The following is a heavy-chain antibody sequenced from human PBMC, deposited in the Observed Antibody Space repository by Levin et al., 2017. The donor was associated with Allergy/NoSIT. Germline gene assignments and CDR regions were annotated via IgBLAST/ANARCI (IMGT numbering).Heavy chain of an antibody. D-gene: IGHD1-1*01. CDR2: IYYSGST. Sequence: PSETLSLTCTVSGDSTSSNHYYWAWIRQPPGTGLEYIGSIYYSGSTYYNPSLKSRVTISLDTSKKQFSLTLNSVTAADTAVYHCAKRGRERRSDWNLDVWGQGTMVTVSS. CDR3: AKRGRERRSDWNLDV. CDR1: GDSTSSNHYY. J-gene: IGHJ3*01. V-gene: IGHV4-39*07.